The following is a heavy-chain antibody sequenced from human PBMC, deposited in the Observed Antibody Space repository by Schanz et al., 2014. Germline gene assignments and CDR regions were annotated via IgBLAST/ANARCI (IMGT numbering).Heavy chain of an antibody. CDR1: GFTFSSYA. Sequence: EVQLLESGGGLVQPGGSLRLSCAASGFTFSSYAMSWVRQAPGKGLEWVSAISGSGGSTYYADSVKGRFTISRDNSKNTLYLQMNSLRAEDTAVYYCAKSLESCPGGRCSRGYFDYWRQGTLVTVSS. CDR2: ISGSGGST. CDR3: AKSLESCPGGRCSRGYFDY. D-gene: IGHD2-8*02. J-gene: IGHJ4*02. V-gene: IGHV3-23*01.